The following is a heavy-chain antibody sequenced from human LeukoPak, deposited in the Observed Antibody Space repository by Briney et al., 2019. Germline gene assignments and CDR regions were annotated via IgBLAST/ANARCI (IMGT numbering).Heavy chain of an antibody. J-gene: IGHJ6*02. CDR2: ISGSGGST. Sequence: PGGSLRLSCAASGFTFSSYAMSWVRQAPGKGLEWVSAISGSGGSTYYADSVKGRFTISRDNSKNTLYLQMNSLRAEDTAVYYCATSWRGGYYYYYYGMDVWGQGTTVTVSS. V-gene: IGHV3-23*01. CDR1: GFTFSSYA. D-gene: IGHD2-2*01. CDR3: ATSWRGGYYYYYYGMDV.